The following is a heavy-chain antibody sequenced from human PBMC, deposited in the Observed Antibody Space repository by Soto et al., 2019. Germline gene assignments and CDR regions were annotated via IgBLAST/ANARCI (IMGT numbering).Heavy chain of an antibody. J-gene: IGHJ5*02. CDR2: INHSGST. D-gene: IGHD5-12*01. CDR1: GGSFSGYY. V-gene: IGHV4-34*01. Sequence: QVQLQQWGAGLLKPSETLSLTCAVYGGSFSGYYWSWIRQPPGKGLEWIGEINHSGSTNYNPSLKSRVTISVDTSKHQFYLKLSSVTAADTAVYYCARGFLATDWFDPWGQGTLVTVSS. CDR3: ARGFLATDWFDP.